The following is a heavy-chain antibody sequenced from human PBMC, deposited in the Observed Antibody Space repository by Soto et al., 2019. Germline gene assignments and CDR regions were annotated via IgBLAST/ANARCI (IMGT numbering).Heavy chain of an antibody. V-gene: IGHV1-46*01. CDR1: GYIFIHYC. Sequence: QVQLVQSGAEVKKPGASVKVSCKASGYIFIHYCIHWVRQAPGQGLEWMAIINPNGGSTNYAQKFQGRVTVTSDTSTSTVSMELYSLGSDDTAVYFCARSLLQGDFWGQGTLVTVSS. CDR2: INPNGGST. CDR3: ARSLLQGDF. D-gene: IGHD2-21*01. J-gene: IGHJ4*02.